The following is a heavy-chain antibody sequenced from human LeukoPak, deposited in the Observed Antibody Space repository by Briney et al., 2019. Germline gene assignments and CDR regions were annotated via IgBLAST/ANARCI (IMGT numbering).Heavy chain of an antibody. Sequence: GGSLRLSCVASEFTFSTYSMNWVRQAPGKGLEWISYISSGSNTIYYADSVKGRFTISRDNAKNSLYLQMNSLRAEDTAVYYCARRVGATYYFDWWGQGTLVTVSS. J-gene: IGHJ4*02. D-gene: IGHD1-26*01. CDR1: EFTFSTYS. CDR2: ISSGSNTI. V-gene: IGHV3-48*01. CDR3: ARRVGATYYFDW.